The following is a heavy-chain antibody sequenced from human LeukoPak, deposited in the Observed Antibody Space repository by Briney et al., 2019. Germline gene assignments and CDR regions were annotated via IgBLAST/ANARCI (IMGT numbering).Heavy chain of an antibody. D-gene: IGHD1-14*01. CDR3: ARSPAGANYYLDV. CDR1: RFTFNSYT. Sequence: PGGSLRLSCAAPRFTFNSYTMNWVRQAPGKGLEWVSSISSSSNYIYYADSVKGRFTISRDNAKNSLSLQMNSLRAEDTAVYYCARSPAGANYYLDVWGKGTTVTISS. J-gene: IGHJ6*03. CDR2: ISSSSNYI. V-gene: IGHV3-21*01.